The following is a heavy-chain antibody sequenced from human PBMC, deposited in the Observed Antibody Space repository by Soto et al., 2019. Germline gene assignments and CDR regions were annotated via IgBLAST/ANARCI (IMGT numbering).Heavy chain of an antibody. CDR2: ISGSDGST. V-gene: IGHV3-23*01. CDR1: GFIFSSYA. D-gene: IGHD3-3*01. J-gene: IGHJ4*02. CDR3: AKEKIFGVVILDY. Sequence: EEQLLESGGGLVQPGGSLRLSCAASGFIFSSYAMNWVRQAPGKGLECVSLISGSDGSTYYADSLKGRFTISRDNSTNRLYLQMNSLIVEDTAVYYCAKEKIFGVVILDYWGQGTLVTVSS.